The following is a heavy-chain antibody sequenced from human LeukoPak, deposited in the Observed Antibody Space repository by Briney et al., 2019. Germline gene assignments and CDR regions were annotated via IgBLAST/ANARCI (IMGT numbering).Heavy chain of an antibody. CDR3: ARDPYYYDSSGYYWDAFDI. CDR2: IYYSGST. V-gene: IGHV4-59*12. J-gene: IGHJ3*02. D-gene: IGHD3-22*01. Sequence: PSETLSLTCTVSGGSISSYYWSWIRQPPGKGLEWIGYIYYSGSTYYNPSLKSRVTISVDTSKNQFSLKLSSVTAADTAVYYCARDPYYYDSSGYYWDAFDIWGQGTMVTVSS. CDR1: GGSISSYY.